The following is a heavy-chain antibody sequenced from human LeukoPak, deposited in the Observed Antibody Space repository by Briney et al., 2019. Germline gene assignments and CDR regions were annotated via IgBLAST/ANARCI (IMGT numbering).Heavy chain of an antibody. J-gene: IGHJ4*02. CDR2: INHSGST. CDR1: GGSFSGYY. V-gene: IGHV4-34*01. D-gene: IGHD3-10*01. CDR3: ARRKVRGVIITKGQYYFDY. Sequence: SETLSLTCAVYGGSFSGYYWSWIRQPSGKGLEWIGEINHSGSTNYNPSLKSRVTISVDTSKNQFSLKLSSVTAADTAVYYCARRKVRGVIITKGQYYFDYWGQGTLVTVSS.